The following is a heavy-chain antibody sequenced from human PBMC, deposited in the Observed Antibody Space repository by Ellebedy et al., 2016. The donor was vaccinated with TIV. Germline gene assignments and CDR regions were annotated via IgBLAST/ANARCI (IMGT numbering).Heavy chain of an antibody. CDR2: FNLGGTT. D-gene: IGHD2-2*02. Sequence: MPSETLSLTCAVYGGSFSNSYWSWIRQPPGKGLEWIGEFNLGGTTNYNPSLKSRVTISVDTSKNQFALKLSSVTAADTAVYYWAKWTVGYCSSASCYTGDYWGQGTLVTVSS. CDR1: GGSFSNSY. V-gene: IGHV4-34*01. J-gene: IGHJ4*02. CDR3: AKWTVGYCSSASCYTGDY.